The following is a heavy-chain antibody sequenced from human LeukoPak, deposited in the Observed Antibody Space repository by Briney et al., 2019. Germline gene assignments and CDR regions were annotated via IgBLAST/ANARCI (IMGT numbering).Heavy chain of an antibody. Sequence: GGSLRLSCGASGFTVSSNYMSWVRQAPGKGLEWVSVTYSGGSTFYADSVRGRFTISRDSSKNTLYLQMNSLRAEDTAVYYCTRLMITFGGVIVPYFDYWGQGTLVTVSS. CDR3: TRLMITFGGVIVPYFDY. V-gene: IGHV3-53*01. J-gene: IGHJ4*02. D-gene: IGHD3-16*02. CDR1: GFTVSSNY. CDR2: TYSGGST.